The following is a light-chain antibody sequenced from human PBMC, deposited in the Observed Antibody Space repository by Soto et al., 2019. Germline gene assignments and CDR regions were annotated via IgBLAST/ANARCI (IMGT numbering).Light chain of an antibody. V-gene: IGKV1-9*01. Sequence: IQLTQSPSSLSASVGDRVSITCRASQDIQTYLAWYQQKRGEAPKLLISGTFTLQSGVPSRFSGSGSGTDFTLTISRLQPEDFATYYCQHLNNYPPFTFGHGTKVDLE. CDR2: GTF. CDR1: QDIQTY. J-gene: IGKJ3*01. CDR3: QHLNNYPPFT.